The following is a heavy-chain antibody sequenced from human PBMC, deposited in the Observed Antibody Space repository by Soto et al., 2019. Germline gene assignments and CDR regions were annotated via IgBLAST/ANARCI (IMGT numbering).Heavy chain of an antibody. Sequence: WGSLRLSCAASGFTFSSYAMHWVRQAPGKGLEWVAVISYDGSNKYYADSVKGRFTISRDNSKNTLYLQMNSLRAEDTAVYYCARHRPPHIVGATLDYWGQGTLVTVSS. CDR1: GFTFSSYA. D-gene: IGHD1-26*01. CDR3: ARHRPPHIVGATLDY. J-gene: IGHJ4*02. CDR2: ISYDGSNK. V-gene: IGHV3-30-3*01.